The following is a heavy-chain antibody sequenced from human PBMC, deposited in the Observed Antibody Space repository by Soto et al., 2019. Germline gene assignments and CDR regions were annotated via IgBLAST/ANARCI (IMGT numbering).Heavy chain of an antibody. D-gene: IGHD6-19*01. Sequence: QVQLQESGPGLVKPSETLSLTCTVSGGSISSYYWSWIRQPPGKGLEWIGYIYYSGSTNYNPSLKSRVTISVDTSKNQFSLKLSSVTAADTAVYYCARVGYSSGWSAFDIWGQGTMVTVSS. V-gene: IGHV4-59*01. J-gene: IGHJ3*02. CDR1: GGSISSYY. CDR2: IYYSGST. CDR3: ARVGYSSGWSAFDI.